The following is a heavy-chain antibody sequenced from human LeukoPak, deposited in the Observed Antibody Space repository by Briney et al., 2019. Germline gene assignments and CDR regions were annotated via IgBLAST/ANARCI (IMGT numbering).Heavy chain of an antibody. Sequence: GGSLRLSCAASGFTFSNYVMNWVRQAPGKGLEWVSGISGSGSTTYYADSVKGRFTISRDNSKNTLYLQMTSLRAEDTAVYYCAKSRGNTYYDFWRSESWGQGTLVTVSS. V-gene: IGHV3-23*01. CDR3: AKSRGNTYYDFWRSES. D-gene: IGHD3-3*01. CDR1: GFTFSNYV. J-gene: IGHJ5*02. CDR2: ISGSGSTT.